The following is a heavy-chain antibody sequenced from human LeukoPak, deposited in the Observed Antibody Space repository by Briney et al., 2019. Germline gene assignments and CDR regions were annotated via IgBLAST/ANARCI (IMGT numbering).Heavy chain of an antibody. CDR3: AKSQDQLLVYYFDY. J-gene: IGHJ4*02. CDR2: IRYDGSNK. CDR1: GFTFSSYG. D-gene: IGHD2-2*01. V-gene: IGHV3-30*02. Sequence: GGSLRLSCAASGFTFSSYGMHWVRQAPGKGLEWVAFIRYDGSNKYYADSVKGRFTISRDNSKNTLYLQMSSLRAEDTAVYYCAKSQDQLLVYYFDYWGQGTLVTVSS.